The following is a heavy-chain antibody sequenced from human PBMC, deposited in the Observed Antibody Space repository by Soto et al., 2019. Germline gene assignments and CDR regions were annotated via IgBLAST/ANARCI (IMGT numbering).Heavy chain of an antibody. CDR3: AREMYSSGYWPFDH. CDR1: GGSLSGYF. V-gene: IGHV4-59*01. J-gene: IGHJ5*02. D-gene: IGHD3-22*01. CDR2: IYYSGST. Sequence: SETLSLTCTVSGGSLSGYFWSWIRQPPGKGLEWIGYIYYSGSTNYTPSLKSRVTMSVDTSKNQISLKLRSVTAADTAVYYCAREMYSSGYWPFDHWGQGTVATVSS.